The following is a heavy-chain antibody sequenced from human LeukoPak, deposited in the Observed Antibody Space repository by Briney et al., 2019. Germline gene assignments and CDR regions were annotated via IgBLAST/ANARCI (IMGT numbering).Heavy chain of an antibody. Sequence: GGSLRLSCAASGFTFSSYSMNWVRQAPGKGLEWVSYISSRSSTIYYADSVKSRFTISRDNATNSLYLQMNSLRAEDTAVYYCARSRSSWPYYFDYWGQGTLVTVSS. CDR3: ARSRSSWPYYFDY. J-gene: IGHJ4*02. CDR2: ISSRSSTI. D-gene: IGHD6-13*01. CDR1: GFTFSSYS. V-gene: IGHV3-48*04.